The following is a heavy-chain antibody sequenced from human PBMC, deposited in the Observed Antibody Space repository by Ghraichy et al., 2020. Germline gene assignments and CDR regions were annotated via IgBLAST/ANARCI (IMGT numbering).Heavy chain of an antibody. V-gene: IGHV3-7*01. CDR3: ARDRYCSGGSCYFAGMDV. J-gene: IGHJ6*02. CDR2: IKQDGSEK. CDR1: GFTFSSYW. D-gene: IGHD2-15*01. Sequence: GGSLRLSCAASGFTFSSYWMSWVRQAPGKGLEWVANIKQDGSEKYYVDSVKGRFTISRDNAKNSLYLQMNSLRAEDTAVYYCARDRYCSGGSCYFAGMDVWGQGTTVTVSS.